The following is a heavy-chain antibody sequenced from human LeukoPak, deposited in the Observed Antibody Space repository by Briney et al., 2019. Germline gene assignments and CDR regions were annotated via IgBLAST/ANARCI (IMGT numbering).Heavy chain of an antibody. J-gene: IGHJ4*02. CDR3: ARGDTVAARPGRFDY. Sequence: PGGSLRLSCAASEFTFNNYAMSWVRQAPGKGLEWVSTISGSGVSTYYADSVKGRFTISRDNSKNTLYLQMNSLRAEDTAVYYCARGDTVAARPGRFDYWGQGTLVTVSS. V-gene: IGHV3-23*01. D-gene: IGHD6-6*01. CDR2: ISGSGVST. CDR1: EFTFNNYA.